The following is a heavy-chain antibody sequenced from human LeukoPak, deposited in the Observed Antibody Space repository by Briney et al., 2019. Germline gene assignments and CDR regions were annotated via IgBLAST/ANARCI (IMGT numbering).Heavy chain of an antibody. CDR2: LRGSGSRT. D-gene: IGHD4/OR15-4a*01. CDR3: AKEPTVLTRYFDY. J-gene: IGHJ4*02. CDR1: GFTFSSYG. V-gene: IGHV3-23*01. Sequence: PGGSLRLSCAASGFTFSSYGMTWVRQAPGKGLEWVSSLRGSGSRTYYADSVKGRFTISRDNSKNTLYLQMNSLRAEDTAVYYCAKEPTVLTRYFDYWGQGTLVTVSS.